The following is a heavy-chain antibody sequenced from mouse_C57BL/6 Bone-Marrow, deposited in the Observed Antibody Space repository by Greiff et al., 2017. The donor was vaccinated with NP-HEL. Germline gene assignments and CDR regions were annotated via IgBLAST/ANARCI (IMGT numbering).Heavy chain of an antibody. CDR2: ISNGGGST. CDR3: ARQDGYWRYYYAMDH. D-gene: IGHD2-3*01. CDR1: GFTFSDYY. J-gene: IGHJ4*01. V-gene: IGHV5-12*01. Sequence: EVKLMESGGGLVQPGGSLKLSCAASGFTFSDYYMYLVRQTPEKRLEWVAYISNGGGSTYYPDTVKGRFTISRDNAKNTLYLQMSRLKSEDTAMYYCARQDGYWRYYYAMDHWGQGTSVTVSS.